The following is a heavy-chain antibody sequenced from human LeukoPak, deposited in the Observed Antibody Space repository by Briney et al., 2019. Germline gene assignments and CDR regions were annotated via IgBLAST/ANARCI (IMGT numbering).Heavy chain of an antibody. CDR2: ISTDGSGK. D-gene: IGHD5/OR15-5a*01. J-gene: IGHJ2*01. V-gene: IGHV3-30*03. CDR1: GFTFSNYG. Sequence: PGGSLRLSCAASGFTFSNYGLHWVRQAPGKGLEWVALISTDGSGKNYADSVKGRFTISRDNSKNTLYLQMNSLRAEDTAVYYCASLGVSPISDFDLWGRGTLVTVSS. CDR3: ASLGVSPISDFDL.